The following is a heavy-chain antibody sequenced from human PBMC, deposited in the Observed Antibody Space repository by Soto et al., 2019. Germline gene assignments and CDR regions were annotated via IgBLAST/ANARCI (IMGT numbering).Heavy chain of an antibody. CDR3: ARDQGYLDY. V-gene: IGHV3-7*01. Sequence: EVQLVESGGGLVQPGGSLRLSCAASRFTFSKYWMSWVRQDQGKGPEWVANISPAGSEKFYVGSVKGRFTISRDNAENSLFLQMNSLRAEDTAVYYCARDQGYLDYWCQGAPVTVSS. J-gene: IGHJ4*02. D-gene: IGHD3-16*02. CDR1: RFTFSKYW. CDR2: ISPAGSEK.